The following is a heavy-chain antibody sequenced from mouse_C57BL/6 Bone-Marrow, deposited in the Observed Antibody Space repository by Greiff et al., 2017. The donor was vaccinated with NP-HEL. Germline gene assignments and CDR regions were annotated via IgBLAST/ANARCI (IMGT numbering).Heavy chain of an antibody. CDR1: GYTFTSYW. D-gene: IGHD2-4*01. CDR3: ARWSRDYDDFDY. Sequence: QVQLKQPGTELVKPGASVKLSCKASGYTFTSYWMHWVKQRPGQGLEWIGNINPSNGGTNYNEKFKSKATLTVDKSSSTAYMQLSSLTSEDSAVYYCARWSRDYDDFDYWGQGTTLTVSS. V-gene: IGHV1-53*01. J-gene: IGHJ2*01. CDR2: INPSNGGT.